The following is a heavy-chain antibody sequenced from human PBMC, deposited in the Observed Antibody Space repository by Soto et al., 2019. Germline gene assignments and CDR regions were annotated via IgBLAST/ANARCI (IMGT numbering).Heavy chain of an antibody. CDR2: IYPGDSDT. V-gene: IGHV5-51*01. CDR3: ARSRGAVATSPYFDY. CDR1: GYSFTSYW. J-gene: IGHJ4*02. D-gene: IGHD5-12*01. Sequence: LGESLKISCKGSGYSFTSYWIGWVRQMPGKGLEWMGIIYPGDSDTRYSPSFQGQVTISADKSISTAYLQWSSLKASDTAMYYCARSRGAVATSPYFDYWGQGTLVTVSS.